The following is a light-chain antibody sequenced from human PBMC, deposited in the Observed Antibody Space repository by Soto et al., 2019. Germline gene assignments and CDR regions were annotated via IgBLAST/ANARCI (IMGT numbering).Light chain of an antibody. CDR2: GAS. J-gene: IGKJ2*01. CDR3: QQYGSSPYT. V-gene: IGKV3-20*01. Sequence: DIVLTQSPGTLPLSPGERATLSCRASQSVSSSYFAWYQQKPGQAPRLLIYGASSRATGIPDRFSGSGSGTDFTLTISRLEPEDFAVYYCQQYGSSPYTFGQGTKLEI. CDR1: QSVSSSY.